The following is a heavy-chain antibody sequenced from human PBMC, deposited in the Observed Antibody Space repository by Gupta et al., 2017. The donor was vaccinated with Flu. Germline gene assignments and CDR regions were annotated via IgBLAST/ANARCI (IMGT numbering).Heavy chain of an antibody. CDR2: VSFDGNDI. Sequence: WVHQAPGKGLEWVAVVSFDGNDIFYTDSVKGRFTISRDNSKNTLYLQMSSLRAEDTAVYYCAKDSYSGGWTTFDVWGQGTMVTVSP. V-gene: IGHV3-30*18. D-gene: IGHD6-19*01. CDR3: AKDSYSGGWTTFDV. J-gene: IGHJ3*01.